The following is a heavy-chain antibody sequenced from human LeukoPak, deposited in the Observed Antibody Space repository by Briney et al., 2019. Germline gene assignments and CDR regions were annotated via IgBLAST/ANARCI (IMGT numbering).Heavy chain of an antibody. CDR3: ARGLTIFGVVMFDP. Sequence: KPSETLSLTCAVYGGSFSGYYWSWIRQPPGKGLEWIGEINHSGSTNYNPSLKSRVTISVDTSKNQFSLKLSSVTAADTAVYYCARGLTIFGVVMFDPWGQGTLVTVSS. CDR1: GGSFSGYY. CDR2: INHSGST. V-gene: IGHV4-34*01. D-gene: IGHD3-3*01. J-gene: IGHJ5*02.